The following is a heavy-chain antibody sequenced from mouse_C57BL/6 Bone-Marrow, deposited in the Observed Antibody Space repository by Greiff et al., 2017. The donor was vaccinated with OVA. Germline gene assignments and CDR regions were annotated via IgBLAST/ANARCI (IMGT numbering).Heavy chain of an antibody. CDR3: ARDPPHYGSSPYWYFDV. J-gene: IGHJ1*03. D-gene: IGHD1-1*01. CDR2: ISDGGSYT. CDR1: GFTFSSYA. V-gene: IGHV5-4*01. Sequence: EVMLVESGGGLVKPGGSLKLSCAASGFTFSSYAMSWVRQTPEKRLEWVATISDGGSYTYYPDNVKGRFTISRDNAKNNLYLQMSHLKSEDTAMYYCARDPPHYGSSPYWYFDVWGTGTTVTVSS.